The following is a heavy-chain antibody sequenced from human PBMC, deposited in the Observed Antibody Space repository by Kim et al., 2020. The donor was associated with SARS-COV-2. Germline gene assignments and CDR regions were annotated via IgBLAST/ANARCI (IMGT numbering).Heavy chain of an antibody. J-gene: IGHJ2*01. Sequence: YPDSGKSRFTMSRGNSKNAVSLQMNSLRVEDTALYYCAKDWGAGYWYFDLWGRGTLVTVSS. V-gene: IGHV3-23*01. D-gene: IGHD3-16*01. CDR3: AKDWGAGYWYFDL.